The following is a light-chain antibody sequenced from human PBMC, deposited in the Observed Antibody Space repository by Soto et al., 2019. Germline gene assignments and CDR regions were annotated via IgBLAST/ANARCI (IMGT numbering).Light chain of an antibody. V-gene: IGKV1-39*01. CDR2: AAS. CDR3: QQSYSTLT. CDR1: QSVSSW. Sequence: IQMTQSPSTLSASVGDRVSITCRASQSVSSWLAWYQQKPGKAPKLLIYAASSLQSGVPSRFSGSGSGTDFTLTISSLQPEDFATYYCQQSYSTLTFGGGTKVDIK. J-gene: IGKJ4*01.